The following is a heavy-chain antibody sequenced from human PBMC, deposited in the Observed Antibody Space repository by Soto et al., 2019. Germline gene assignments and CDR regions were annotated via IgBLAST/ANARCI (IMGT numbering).Heavy chain of an antibody. Sequence: GASVKVSCKASGYTFTSYYMHWVRQAPGQGLEWMGIINPSGGSTSYAQKFQGRVTMTRDTSTSTFYMELSGLRSEDTAVYYCARYSKTELPYYYDSSGYFYFDYWGQGTLVTVSS. J-gene: IGHJ4*02. CDR1: GYTFTSYY. CDR3: ARYSKTELPYYYDSSGYFYFDY. D-gene: IGHD3-22*01. V-gene: IGHV1-46*01. CDR2: INPSGGST.